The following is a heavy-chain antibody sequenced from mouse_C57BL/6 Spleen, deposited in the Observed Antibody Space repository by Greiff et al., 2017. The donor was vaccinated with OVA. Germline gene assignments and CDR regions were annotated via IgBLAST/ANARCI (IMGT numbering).Heavy chain of an antibody. V-gene: IGHV1-54*01. D-gene: IGHD1-1*01. CDR3: AREEIITTVVASYYYAMDY. J-gene: IGHJ4*01. Sequence: QVQLQQSGAELVRPGTSVKVSCKASGYAFTNYLIEWVKQRPGQGLEWIGVINPGSGGTNYNEKFKGKATLTADKSSSTAYMQLSSLTSEDSAVYYCAREEIITTVVASYYYAMDYWGQGTSVTVSS. CDR1: GYAFTNYL. CDR2: INPGSGGT.